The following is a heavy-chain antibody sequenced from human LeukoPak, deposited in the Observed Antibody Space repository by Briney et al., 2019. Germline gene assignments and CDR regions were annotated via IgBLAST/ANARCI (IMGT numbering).Heavy chain of an antibody. D-gene: IGHD6-13*01. J-gene: IGHJ4*02. V-gene: IGHV3-11*01. CDR3: ARDSEGQLVSSRALDY. CDR1: GFTFSDYY. Sequence: GGSLRLSCAASGFTFSDYYMSWIRQAPGKGLEWVSYISSSGSTIYYADSVKGRFTISRDNAKNSLYLQMNSLRAEDTAVYYCARDSEGQLVSSRALDYWGQGTLVTASS. CDR2: ISSSGSTI.